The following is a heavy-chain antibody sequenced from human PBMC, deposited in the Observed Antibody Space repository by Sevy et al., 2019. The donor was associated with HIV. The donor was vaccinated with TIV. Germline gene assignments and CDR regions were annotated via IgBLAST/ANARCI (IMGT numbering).Heavy chain of an antibody. CDR2: INPDSGGP. Sequence: ASVKVSCKASGYTFTGYYMHWMRQAPGQGLEWMGWINPDSGGPIYAPKFQDRVTLTRDTSISTAYMDQSRLKSDDTAVYYCVRDDRDGYFEYWGQGTLVTVSS. CDR3: VRDDRDGYFEY. CDR1: GYTFTGYY. V-gene: IGHV1-2*02. J-gene: IGHJ4*02.